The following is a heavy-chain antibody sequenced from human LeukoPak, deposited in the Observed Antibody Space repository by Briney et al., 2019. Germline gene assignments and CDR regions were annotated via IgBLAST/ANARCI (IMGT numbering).Heavy chain of an antibody. J-gene: IGHJ3*02. V-gene: IGHV3-30-3*01. CDR3: VRDAAYSAFNM. CDR2: ISYDGSNK. D-gene: IGHD4-11*01. CDR1: GFTLSSYA. Sequence: GGSLRLSCAASGFTLSSYAMHWVRQAPGKGLEWVAVISYDGSNKYYADSVKGRFTISRDNAKNSLYLQMNSLRDEDTAVYYCVRDAAYSAFNMWGQGTMVTVSS.